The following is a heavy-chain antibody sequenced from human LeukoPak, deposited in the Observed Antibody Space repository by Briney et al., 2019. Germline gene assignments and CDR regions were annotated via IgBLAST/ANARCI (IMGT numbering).Heavy chain of an antibody. CDR2: INHSGST. CDR3: ARFRGYSYGLHYYYYYGMDV. CDR1: GGSFSGYY. J-gene: IGHJ6*02. D-gene: IGHD5-18*01. V-gene: IGHV4-34*01. Sequence: SETLSLTRAVYGGSFSGYYWSWIRQPPGKGLEWLGEINHSGSTNYNPSLKSRVTISVDTSKNQFSLKLSSVTAADTAVYYCARFRGYSYGLHYYYYYGMDVWGQGTTVTVSS.